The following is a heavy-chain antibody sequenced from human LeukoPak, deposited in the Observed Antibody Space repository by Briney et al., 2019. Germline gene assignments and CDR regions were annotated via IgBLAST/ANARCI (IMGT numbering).Heavy chain of an antibody. Sequence: SETLSLTCTVSGGSISSSSYYWGWIRQPPGKGLEWIGSISYSGSTYYNPSLKSRVTISVDTSKNQFSLNLSSVTAADTAVYYRARHDIIAVAFSYWGQGTLVTVSS. CDR2: ISYSGST. V-gene: IGHV4-39*01. J-gene: IGHJ4*02. CDR3: ARHDIIAVAFSY. D-gene: IGHD6-19*01. CDR1: GGSISSSSYY.